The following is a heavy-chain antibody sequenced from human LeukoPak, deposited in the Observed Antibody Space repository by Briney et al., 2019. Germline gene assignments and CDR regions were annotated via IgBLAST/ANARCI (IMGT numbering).Heavy chain of an antibody. D-gene: IGHD3-3*01. J-gene: IGHJ4*02. V-gene: IGHV3-48*03. CDR2: ISSSGSTI. CDR3: ARVGTYDFWSGSLFDY. CDR1: GFTFSSYE. Sequence: GGSLRLSCAASGFTFSSYEMNWVRQAPGKGLEWVSYISSSGSTIYYADSVKGRFTISRDNAKNSLYLQMNSLRAEDTAVYYCARVGTYDFWSGSLFDYWGQGTLVTVSS.